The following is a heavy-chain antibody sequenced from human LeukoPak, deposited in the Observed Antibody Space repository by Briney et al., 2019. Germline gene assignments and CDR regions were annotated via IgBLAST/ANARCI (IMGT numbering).Heavy chain of an antibody. CDR2: INHSGST. CDR3: ARAPIVVVPAAMHNWFDP. D-gene: IGHD2-2*01. V-gene: IGHV4-34*01. J-gene: IGHJ5*02. Sequence: SETLSLTCAVYGGSFSGYYWSWIRQPPGKGLEWIGEINHSGSTNYNPSLKSRVTIPVDASKNQFSLKLSSVTAADTAVYYCARAPIVVVPAAMHNWFDPWGQGTLVTVSS. CDR1: GGSFSGYY.